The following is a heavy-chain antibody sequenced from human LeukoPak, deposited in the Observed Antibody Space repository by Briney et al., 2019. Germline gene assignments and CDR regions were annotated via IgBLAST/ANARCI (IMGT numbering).Heavy chain of an antibody. Sequence: GGSLRLSCTASGFTFNNFWMTWVRQAPGKGLEWVGSIKQDGSEKYYVDSVKGRFTISRDNAKNSLYLQMNSLRAEDTALYYCAKAGYGSGSYSYFDYWGQGTLVTVSS. CDR2: IKQDGSEK. D-gene: IGHD3-10*01. J-gene: IGHJ4*02. CDR3: AKAGYGSGSYSYFDY. V-gene: IGHV3-7*03. CDR1: GFTFNNFW.